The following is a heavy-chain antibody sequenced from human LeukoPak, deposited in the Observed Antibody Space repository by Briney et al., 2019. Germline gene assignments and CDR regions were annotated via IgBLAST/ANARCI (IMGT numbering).Heavy chain of an antibody. CDR1: GFTFSSYS. CDR2: IRSKADSGTT. Sequence: PGGPLRLSCAASGFTFSSYSMTWVRQAPGKGLEWVGFIRSKADSGTTEYDASVKGRFTISRDDSKTVAYLQMNSLKTDDTAIYYCTRGQKDFDCWGQGTLVTVSS. CDR3: TRGQKDFDC. V-gene: IGHV3-49*04. J-gene: IGHJ4*02.